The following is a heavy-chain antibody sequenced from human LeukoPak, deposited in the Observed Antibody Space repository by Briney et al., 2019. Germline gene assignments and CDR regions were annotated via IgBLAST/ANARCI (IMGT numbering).Heavy chain of an antibody. CDR1: GFTFSSYA. J-gene: IGHJ3*02. Sequence: GGSLRLSCAASGFTFSSYAMHWVRQAPGKGLEWVAIIWYDGSNQYYADSVKGRFTISRDNPKITLYLQMNSLRAEDTAVYYCARDPRYCSGGSCSNDAFDIWGQGTMVTVSS. D-gene: IGHD2-15*01. CDR2: IWYDGSNQ. CDR3: ARDPRYCSGGSCSNDAFDI. V-gene: IGHV3-33*01.